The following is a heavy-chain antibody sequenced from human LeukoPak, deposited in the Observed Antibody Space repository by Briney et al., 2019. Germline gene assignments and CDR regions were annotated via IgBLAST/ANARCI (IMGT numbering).Heavy chain of an antibody. D-gene: IGHD3-10*01. V-gene: IGHV3-48*02. J-gene: IGHJ4*02. CDR3: ARVWGSGSYFLGRLDY. Sequence: PGGSLRLSCAASGFTFSNYAMNWVRQAPGKGLEWVSYISSSGNTIYYADSVKGRFTISRDNAKNSLYLQMNSLRDEDTALYYCARVWGSGSYFLGRLDYWGQGTLVTVSS. CDR2: ISSSGNTI. CDR1: GFTFSNYA.